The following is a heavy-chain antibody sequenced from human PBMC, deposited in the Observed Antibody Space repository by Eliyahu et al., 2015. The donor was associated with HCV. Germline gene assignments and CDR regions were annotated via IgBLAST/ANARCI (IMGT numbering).Heavy chain of an antibody. CDR2: INPSGPGT. Sequence: HVHLVQSGAEVQKPGAXVKVSCKASGYTFSNFYMHWVRQAPGQGLEWMGIINPSGPGTTYAQKFQGRVTLTTDTSTSTVYMDLSSLKSDDTAVYYCARPVTIYSGGYYYGMDVWGQGTAVTVSS. J-gene: IGHJ6*02. V-gene: IGHV1-46*01. CDR3: ARPVTIYSGGYYYGMDV. D-gene: IGHD2/OR15-2a*01. CDR1: GYTFSNFY.